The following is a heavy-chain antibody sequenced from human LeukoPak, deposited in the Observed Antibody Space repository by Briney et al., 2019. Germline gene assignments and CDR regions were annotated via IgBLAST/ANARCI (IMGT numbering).Heavy chain of an antibody. V-gene: IGHV3-30*18. CDR3: AKIATQWELVLSWYFDF. CDR1: GFTFSSYG. D-gene: IGHD1-26*01. CDR2: ISYDGSNK. Sequence: PGGSLRLSCAASGFTFSSYGMHWVRQAPGKGLEWVAVISYDGSNKYYADSVEGRFTISRDNSKNTLYLQMNSLRAEDTAVYYCAKIATQWELVLSWYFDFWGRGTLVTVSS. J-gene: IGHJ2*01.